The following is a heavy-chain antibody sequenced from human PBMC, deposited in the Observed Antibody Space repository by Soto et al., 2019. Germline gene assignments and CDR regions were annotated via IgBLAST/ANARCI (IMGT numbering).Heavy chain of an antibody. J-gene: IGHJ5*02. V-gene: IGHV1-69*02. CDR3: ASTRNPRYFDWLSSAPWFDP. Sequence: ASVKVSCKASGGTFSSYTISWVRQAPGQGLEWMGRIIPILGIANYAQKFQGRVTITADKSTSTAYMGLSSLRSEDTAVYYCASTRNPRYFDWLSSAPWFDPWGQGTLVTVSS. D-gene: IGHD3-9*01. CDR1: GGTFSSYT. CDR2: IIPILGIA.